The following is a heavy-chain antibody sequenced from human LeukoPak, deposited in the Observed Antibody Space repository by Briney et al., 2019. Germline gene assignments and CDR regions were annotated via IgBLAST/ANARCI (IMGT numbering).Heavy chain of an antibody. J-gene: IGHJ5*02. CDR2: ISDTGRLS. Sequence: GGSLRLSCAASGFTFSSSAMSWVRQAPGKGLEWVAAISDTGRLSYCADSVNGRFTISRDDAKNTVDLQMNSLRGEDTAVYYCVRGRGSYGWFDPWGQGTLVTVSS. CDR3: VRGRGSYGWFDP. D-gene: IGHD3-10*01. V-gene: IGHV3-23*01. CDR1: GFTFSSSA.